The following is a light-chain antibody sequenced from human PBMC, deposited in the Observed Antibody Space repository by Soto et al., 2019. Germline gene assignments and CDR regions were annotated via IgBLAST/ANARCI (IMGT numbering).Light chain of an antibody. CDR3: KKRLKWPRFT. V-gene: IGKV3-11*01. J-gene: IGKJ2*01. CDR1: QSVSSY. Sequence: EIVLTQSPATLSLSPGERATLSCRASQSVSSYLAWYQQKPGQAPRLLIYDASNRATGIPARFSGGGSGTDFTLTISSLEPEDFAVYYCKKRLKWPRFTFGKGTKLEIK. CDR2: DAS.